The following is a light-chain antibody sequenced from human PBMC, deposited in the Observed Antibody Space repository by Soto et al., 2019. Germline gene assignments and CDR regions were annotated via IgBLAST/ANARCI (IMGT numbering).Light chain of an antibody. J-gene: IGLJ3*02. Sequence: QSVLTQPPSASGTPGQRVTISCSGSSSNIGSNYVYWYQQLPGTAPKLLIYRNNQRPSGVPDRFSGSKSGTSASLAISGLRSEGGANYYCAAWDDSLRGVVFGGGTKLTVL. CDR2: RNN. V-gene: IGLV1-47*01. CDR3: AAWDDSLRGVV. CDR1: SSNIGSNY.